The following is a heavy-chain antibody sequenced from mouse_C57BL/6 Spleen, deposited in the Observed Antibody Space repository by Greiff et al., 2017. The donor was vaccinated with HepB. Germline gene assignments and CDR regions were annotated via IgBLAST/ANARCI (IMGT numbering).Heavy chain of an antibody. CDR2: INPNNGGT. J-gene: IGHJ3*01. CDR1: GYTFTDYY. V-gene: IGHV1-26*01. CDR3: ARRLYYYGSSCFAY. Sequence: EVQLQQSGPELVKPGASVKISCKASGYTFTDYYMNWVKQSHGKSLEWIGDINPNNGGTSYNQKFKGKATLTVDKSSSTAYMELRSLTSEDSAVYYCARRLYYYGSSCFAYWGQGTLVTVSA. D-gene: IGHD1-1*01.